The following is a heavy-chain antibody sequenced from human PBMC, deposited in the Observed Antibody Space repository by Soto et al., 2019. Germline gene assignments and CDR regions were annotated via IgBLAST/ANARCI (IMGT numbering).Heavy chain of an antibody. CDR1: GFTFSSYS. D-gene: IGHD4-17*01. CDR2: ISSSSSTI. Sequence: GGSLRLSCAASGFTFSSYSMNWVRQAPGKGLEWVSYISSSSSTIYYADSVKGRFTISRDNAKNSLYLQMNSLRAEDTAVYYCARDLATVTTQGSSPFDYWGQGTLVTVSS. J-gene: IGHJ4*02. V-gene: IGHV3-48*01. CDR3: ARDLATVTTQGSSPFDY.